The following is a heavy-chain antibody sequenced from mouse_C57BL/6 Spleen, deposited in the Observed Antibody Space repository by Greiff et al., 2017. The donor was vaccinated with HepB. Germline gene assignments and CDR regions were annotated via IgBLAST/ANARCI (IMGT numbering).Heavy chain of an antibody. D-gene: IGHD2-1*01. Sequence: VQLQQSGPELVKPGASVKISCKASGYTFTDYYMNWVKQSHGKSLEWIGDINPNNGGTSYNQKFKGKATLTVDKSSSTAYMEVRSLTSEDSAVYYCARGFYYGNYLDYWGQGTTLTVSS. J-gene: IGHJ2*01. CDR2: INPNNGGT. CDR1: GYTFTDYY. CDR3: ARGFYYGNYLDY. V-gene: IGHV1-26*01.